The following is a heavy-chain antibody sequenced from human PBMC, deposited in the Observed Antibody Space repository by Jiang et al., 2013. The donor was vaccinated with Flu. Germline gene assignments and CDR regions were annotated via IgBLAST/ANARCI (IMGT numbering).Heavy chain of an antibody. CDR3: AREYDFWSGANPGAFDI. J-gene: IGHJ3*02. CDR1: GYTFTSYA. D-gene: IGHD3-3*01. CDR2: INAGNGNT. V-gene: IGHV1-3*01. Sequence: SGAEVKKPGASVKVSCKASGYTFTSYAMHWVRQAPGXRLEWMGWINAGNGNTKYSQKFQGRVTITRDTSASTAYMELSSLRSEDTAVYYCAREYDFWSGANPGAFDIWGQGTMVTVSS.